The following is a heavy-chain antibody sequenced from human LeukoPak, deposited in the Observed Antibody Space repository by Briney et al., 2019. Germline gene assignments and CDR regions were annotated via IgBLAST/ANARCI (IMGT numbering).Heavy chain of an antibody. CDR1: GGSLSGYH. D-gene: IGHD3-10*01. V-gene: IGHV4-34*01. CDR2: INHSGST. J-gene: IGHJ4*02. CDR3: ARRSYDSGSDYNGWYFDY. Sequence: SGTLSLTCAVYGGSLSGYHWNWIRQHPGKGLEWIGEINHSGSTNYNPSLKSRVTISVDTSKNQFSLKLNSVTAADTAVYYCARRSYDSGSDYNGWYFDYWGQGTLVTVSS.